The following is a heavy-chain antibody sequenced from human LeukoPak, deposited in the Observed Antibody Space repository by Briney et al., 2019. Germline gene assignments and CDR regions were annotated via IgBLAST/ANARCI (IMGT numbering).Heavy chain of an antibody. Sequence: KGSETLSLTCTVSGGSISSYYWSWLRQPPGKGLEWIGYIYYSGITNFNPYLKSRVTISVDTSKNQFSPKLSSVTAADTAVYYCARSAMTGYDFWSGYYVGYYYYGMDVWGQGTTVTVSS. CDR2: IYYSGIT. J-gene: IGHJ6*02. CDR3: ARSAMTGYDFWSGYYVGYYYYGMDV. D-gene: IGHD3-3*01. CDR1: GGSISSYY. V-gene: IGHV4-59*01.